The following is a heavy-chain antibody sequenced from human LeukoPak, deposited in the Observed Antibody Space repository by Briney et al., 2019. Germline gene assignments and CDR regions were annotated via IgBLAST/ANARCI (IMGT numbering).Heavy chain of an antibody. V-gene: IGHV4-34*01. Sequence: TPSETLSLTCAVYGGSFSGYYWSWLRQPPGKGLEWIGEINHSGSTNYNPSLKSRVTISVDTSKNQFSLKLSSMTAADTAVYYCARGGRKYNWNYEDAFDIWGQGTMVTVSS. J-gene: IGHJ3*02. CDR1: GGSFSGYY. CDR3: ARGGRKYNWNYEDAFDI. D-gene: IGHD1-7*01. CDR2: INHSGST.